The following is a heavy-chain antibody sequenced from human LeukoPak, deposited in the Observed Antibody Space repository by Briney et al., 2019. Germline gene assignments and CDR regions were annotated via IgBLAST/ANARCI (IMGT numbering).Heavy chain of an antibody. V-gene: IGHV4-59*01. J-gene: IGHJ6*03. CDR3: ARDGRDFWSGAGGDYYYYMDV. CDR1: GGSISSYY. D-gene: IGHD3-3*01. Sequence: PSETLSLTCTVSGGSISSYYWSWIRQPPGKGLEWIGYIYYSGSTNYNPSLKSRVTISVDTSKNQFSLKLSSVTAADTAVYYCARDGRDFWSGAGGDYYYYMDVWGKGTTVTVSS. CDR2: IYYSGST.